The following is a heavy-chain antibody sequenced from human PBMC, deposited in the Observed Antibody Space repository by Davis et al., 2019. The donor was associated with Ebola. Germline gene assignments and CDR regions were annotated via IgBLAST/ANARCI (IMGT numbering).Heavy chain of an antibody. CDR2: IYYSGST. CDR1: GCSISGYY. D-gene: IGHD2-2*01. V-gene: IGHV4-59*01. CDR3: ARGGIGVVPAARGWFDP. J-gene: IGHJ5*02. Sequence: MPSETLTLTCTASGCSISGYYWSWIRQPPGKGLEWFGYIYYSGSTNYNPSLKSRVTISVDTSKNQFSLKLSSVTAADTAVYYCARGGIGVVPAARGWFDPWGQGTLVTVSS.